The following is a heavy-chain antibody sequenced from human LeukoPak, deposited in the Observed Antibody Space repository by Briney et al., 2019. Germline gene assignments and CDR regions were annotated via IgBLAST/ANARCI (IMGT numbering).Heavy chain of an antibody. CDR2: ISGSGGGT. Sequence: LTGGSLRLSCAASGFTFSSYPMSWVRQAPGKGLEWVSGISGSGGGTFHPESVKGRFIISRDNSKNTLYLQMNSLRAEDTAVYYCAKGSGTRAFDIWGQGTMVTVSS. CDR3: AKGSGTRAFDI. CDR1: GFTFSSYP. D-gene: IGHD3-10*01. J-gene: IGHJ3*02. V-gene: IGHV3-23*01.